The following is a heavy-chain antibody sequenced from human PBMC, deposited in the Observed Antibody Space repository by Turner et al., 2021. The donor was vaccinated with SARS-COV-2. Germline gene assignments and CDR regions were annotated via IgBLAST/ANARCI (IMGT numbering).Heavy chain of an antibody. CDR1: GYTFTGYY. Sequence: QVQLVQSGAEVTTPGASVKFSCKASGYTFTGYYMHWVRQAPGQGLEWMGWINPNSGGTNYAQKFQGRVTMTRDTSISTAYMELSRLRSDDTAGYFCARDLFDLGSRWTQWGQGTLVTVSS. CDR2: INPNSGGT. CDR3: ARDLFDLGSRWTQ. V-gene: IGHV1-2*02. D-gene: IGHD6-13*01. J-gene: IGHJ4*02.